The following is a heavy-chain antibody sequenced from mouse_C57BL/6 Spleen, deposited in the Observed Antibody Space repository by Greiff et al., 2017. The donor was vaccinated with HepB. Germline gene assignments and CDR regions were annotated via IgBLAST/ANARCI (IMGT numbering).Heavy chain of an antibody. V-gene: IGHV14-1*01. CDR3: TLYRYYDMDY. CDR2: IDPEDGDT. Sequence: VQLQQSGAELVRPGASVKLSCTASGFNIKDYYMHWVKQRPEQGLEWIGRIDPEDGDTEYAPKFQGKATMTADTSSNTAYLQLGSLTTEDTAVYYCTLYRYYDMDYWGQGTSVTVSS. J-gene: IGHJ4*01. CDR1: GFNIKDYY.